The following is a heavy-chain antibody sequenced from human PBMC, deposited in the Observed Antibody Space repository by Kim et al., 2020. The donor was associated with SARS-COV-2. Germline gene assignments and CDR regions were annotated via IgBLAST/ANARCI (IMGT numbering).Heavy chain of an antibody. CDR2: INPNTGGT. D-gene: IGHD3-10*01. V-gene: IGHV1-2*02. Sequence: ASVKVSCKASGYTFTGYFIHWVRQAPGQGLEWMGWINPNTGGTKYTQEFQGRVTVTRDTSMSAIYMELSRLRPEDTAVYYCAKAVRGLLGPVRDYYYYCMDVGGQGTAVTVSS. CDR3: AKAVRGLLGPVRDYYYYCMDV. CDR1: GYTFTGYF. J-gene: IGHJ6*02.